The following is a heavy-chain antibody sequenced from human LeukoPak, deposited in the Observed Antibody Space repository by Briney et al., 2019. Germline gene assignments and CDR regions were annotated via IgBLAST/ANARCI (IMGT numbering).Heavy chain of an antibody. CDR1: GGSISSYY. CDR2: IYYSGST. D-gene: IGHD3-10*01. J-gene: IGHJ4*02. Sequence: PSETLSLTCTVSGGSISSYYWCWIRQPPGKGLEWIGYIYYSGSTNYNPSLKSRVTISVDTSKNQLSLKLSSVTAADTAVYYCARDSGQLFDYWGQGTLVTVSS. V-gene: IGHV4-59*01. CDR3: ARDSGQLFDY.